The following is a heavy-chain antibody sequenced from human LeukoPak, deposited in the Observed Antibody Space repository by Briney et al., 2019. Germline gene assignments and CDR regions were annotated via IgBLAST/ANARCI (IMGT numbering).Heavy chain of an antibody. V-gene: IGHV3-23*01. CDR1: GFTFSSYA. D-gene: IGHD1-26*01. CDR2: ISGCGGST. CDR3: AKDHSGSYFSFDY. Sequence: GGSLRLSCAASGFTFSSYAMSWVRQAPGKGLEWVSAISGCGGSTYYADSVKGRFTISRDNSKNTLYLQMNSLRAEDTAVYYCAKDHSGSYFSFDYWGQGTLVTVSS. J-gene: IGHJ4*02.